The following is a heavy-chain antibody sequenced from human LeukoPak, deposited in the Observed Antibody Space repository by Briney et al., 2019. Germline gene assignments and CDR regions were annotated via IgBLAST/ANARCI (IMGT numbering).Heavy chain of an antibody. CDR3: ARVDIDRGWYYYYGMDV. V-gene: IGHV1-2*02. D-gene: IGHD2-2*03. CDR1: GYTFTGYY. CDR2: INPNSGGT. Sequence: ASVKVSCKASGYTFTGYYMHWVRQAPGQGLEWMGWINPNSGGTNYAQKSQGRVTMTRDTSISTAYMELSRLRSDDTAVYYCARVDIDRGWYYYYGMDVWGQGTTVTVSS. J-gene: IGHJ6*02.